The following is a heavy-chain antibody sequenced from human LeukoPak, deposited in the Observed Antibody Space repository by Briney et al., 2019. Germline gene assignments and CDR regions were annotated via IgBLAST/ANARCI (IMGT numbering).Heavy chain of an antibody. V-gene: IGHV3-7*03. J-gene: IGHJ4*02. CDR2: IKQDGSEK. CDR3: ARGAYYYDSSGYYLAY. Sequence: GGSLRLSCAASGFTFSSYWMSWVRQAPGKGLEWVANIKQDGSEKYYVDSVKGRFTISRDNAKNSLYLQMNSLRAEDTALYYCARGAYYYDSSGYYLAYWGQGTLVTVSS. CDR1: GFTFSSYW. D-gene: IGHD3-22*01.